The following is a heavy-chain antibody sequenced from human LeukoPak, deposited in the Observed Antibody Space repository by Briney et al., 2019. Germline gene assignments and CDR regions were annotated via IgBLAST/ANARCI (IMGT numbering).Heavy chain of an antibody. D-gene: IGHD3-10*01. CDR2: IWYDGSDK. CDR1: GFTFNTYA. V-gene: IGHV3-33*06. Sequence: GGSLRLSCAASGFTFNTYAMHWVRQAPGKGLEWVAIIWYDGSDKYYADSVKGRFTISRDNSKNTLYLQMNSLRAEDTAVYYCAKDPMVRGLTYDYWGQGTLVTVSS. J-gene: IGHJ4*02. CDR3: AKDPMVRGLTYDY.